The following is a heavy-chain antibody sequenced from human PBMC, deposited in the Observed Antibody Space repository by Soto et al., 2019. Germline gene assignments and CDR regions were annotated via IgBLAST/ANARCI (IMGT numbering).Heavy chain of an antibody. Sequence: QVQLVQSGAEVKKPGSSVKVSCKASGGTFNIYPISWVRQAPGQGLAWMGGIIPVFGTADYAQSFRGRVTITADESTSTAYMELSSLRSEDTAVYFCAGGSVMLMDPFDNWGQGTLVTVSS. CDR1: GGTFNIYP. CDR2: IIPVFGTA. D-gene: IGHD3-16*01. V-gene: IGHV1-69*12. CDR3: AGGSVMLMDPFDN. J-gene: IGHJ4*02.